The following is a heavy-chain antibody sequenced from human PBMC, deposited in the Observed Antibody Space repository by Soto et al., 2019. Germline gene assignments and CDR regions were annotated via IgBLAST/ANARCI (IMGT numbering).Heavy chain of an antibody. J-gene: IGHJ4*02. V-gene: IGHV3-53*04. CDR2: IYSGGST. CDR3: ASSPPMGYYDFWSGYQTDY. D-gene: IGHD3-3*01. CDR1: GFSVSRNY. Sequence: EVQLVESGGGLVQPGGSLRLSCAASGFSVSRNYMSWVRQAPGKGLEWVSVIYSGGSTYYADSVTGRFTISRHNSKNTLYLQMNSLRAEDTAVYYCASSPPMGYYDFWSGYQTDYWGQGTLVTVSS.